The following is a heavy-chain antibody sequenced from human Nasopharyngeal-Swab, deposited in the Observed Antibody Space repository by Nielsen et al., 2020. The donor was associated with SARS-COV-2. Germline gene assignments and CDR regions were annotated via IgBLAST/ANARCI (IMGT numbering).Heavy chain of an antibody. J-gene: IGHJ4*02. Sequence: ASVKVSCKASGYTFTSYDINWVRQAPGQGLEWMGWISAYNGNTNYAQRLQGRVTMTTDTSTSTAYMELRSLRSDDTAVYYCARDDVATVTTWDCWGQGTLVTVSS. CDR3: ARDDVATVTTWDC. V-gene: IGHV1-18*01. CDR2: ISAYNGNT. D-gene: IGHD4-17*01. CDR1: GYTFTSYD.